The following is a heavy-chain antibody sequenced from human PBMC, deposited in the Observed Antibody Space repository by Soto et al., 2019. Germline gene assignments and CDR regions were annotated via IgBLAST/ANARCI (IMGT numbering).Heavy chain of an antibody. CDR1: GGTFSSYA. D-gene: IGHD2-8*01. CDR3: ATLYCTNGVCYDRYFDY. J-gene: IGHJ4*02. CDR2: IIPIFGTA. V-gene: IGHV1-69*13. Sequence: SVKVSCKASGGTFSSYAISWVRQAPGQGLEWMGGIIPIFGTANYARKFQGRVTITADESTSTAYMELSSLRSKDTAVYYCATLYCTNGVCYDRYFDYWGQGTLVTVSS.